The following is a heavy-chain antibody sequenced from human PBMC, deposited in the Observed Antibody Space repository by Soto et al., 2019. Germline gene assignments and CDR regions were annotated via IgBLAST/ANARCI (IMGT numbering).Heavy chain of an antibody. D-gene: IGHD5-12*01. CDR3: ARAEMATIAAFDI. CDR2: INPNSGGT. CDR1: GYTFTSYD. V-gene: IGHV1-2*04. Sequence: ASVKVSCKASGYTFTSYDINWVRQTAGQGLEWMGWINPNSGGTNYAQKFQGWVTMTRDTSISTAYMELSRLRSDDTAVYYCARAEMATIAAFDIWGQGTMVTVSS. J-gene: IGHJ3*02.